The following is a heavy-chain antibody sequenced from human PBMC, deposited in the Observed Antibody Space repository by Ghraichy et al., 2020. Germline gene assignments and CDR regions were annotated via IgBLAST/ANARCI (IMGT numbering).Heavy chain of an antibody. V-gene: IGHV1-46*01. Sequence: ASVKVSCKASGYTFTSYYMHWVRQAPGQGLEWMGIINPSGGSTSYAQKFQGRVTMTRDTSTSTVYMELSSLRSEDTAVYYCARGLHSSGWYGPYYYYGMDVWGQGTTVTVSS. CDR1: GYTFTSYY. J-gene: IGHJ6*02. CDR2: INPSGGST. D-gene: IGHD6-19*01. CDR3: ARGLHSSGWYGPYYYYGMDV.